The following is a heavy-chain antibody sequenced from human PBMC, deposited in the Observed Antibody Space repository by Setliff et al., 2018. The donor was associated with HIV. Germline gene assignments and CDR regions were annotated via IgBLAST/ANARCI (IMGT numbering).Heavy chain of an antibody. CDR1: GYTFTSYD. D-gene: IGHD3-10*01. CDR3: ARARLRGSGAALVY. Sequence: GASVKVSCKASGYTFTSYDINWVRQATGQGLEWMGWMNPNSGNTGYAQKFQGRVTMTRKISISTAYMELSSLRSEDTAVYYCARARLRGSGAALVYWGQGTLVTVSS. V-gene: IGHV1-8*02. CDR2: MNPNSGNT. J-gene: IGHJ4*02.